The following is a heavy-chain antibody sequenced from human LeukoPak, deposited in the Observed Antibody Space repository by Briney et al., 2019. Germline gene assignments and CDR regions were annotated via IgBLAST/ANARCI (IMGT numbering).Heavy chain of an antibody. CDR3: AREDIVVVPAAIPGPNYFDY. CDR1: GGSFSGYY. CDR2: INHSGST. V-gene: IGHV4-34*01. J-gene: IGHJ4*02. Sequence: PSETLSLTCAVYGGSFSGYYWSWIRQPPGKGLEWIGEINHSGSTNYNPSLKSRVTISVDTSKNQFSLKLSSVTAADTAVYYCAREDIVVVPAAIPGPNYFDYWGQGTLVTVSS. D-gene: IGHD2-2*02.